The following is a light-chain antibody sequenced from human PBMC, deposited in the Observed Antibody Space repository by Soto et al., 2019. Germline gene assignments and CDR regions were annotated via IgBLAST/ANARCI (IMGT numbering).Light chain of an antibody. Sequence: EIVLRQSPATLSLSPGERATLSCTASHSVTKYLAWYHQKPGQAPRLLIYDTSNRATGIPARFSGSGSGTNFTLTISSLESADSGVYYCQQRYNWLTFGGGTKVDLK. V-gene: IGKV3-11*01. CDR2: DTS. CDR1: HSVTKY. CDR3: QQRYNWLT. J-gene: IGKJ4*01.